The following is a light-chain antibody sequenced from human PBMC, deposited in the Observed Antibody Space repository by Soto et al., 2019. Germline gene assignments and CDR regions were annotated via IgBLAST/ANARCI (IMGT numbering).Light chain of an antibody. Sequence: QSVLTQSPSASASLGASVKLTCTLSGGHSSYAIAWHQQQPEKGPRYLMKLNSDGSHSKGDGIPDRFSGSSSGAERYLTISILQSEDAAAYYCQTWDTAINVIFGGGTQLTVL. CDR1: GGHSSYA. V-gene: IGLV4-69*01. CDR3: QTWDTAINVI. CDR2: LNSDGSH. J-gene: IGLJ2*01.